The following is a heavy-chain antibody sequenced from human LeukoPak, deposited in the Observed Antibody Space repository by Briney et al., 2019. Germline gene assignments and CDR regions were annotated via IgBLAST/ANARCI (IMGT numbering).Heavy chain of an antibody. CDR3: ARDLVGSDDAFDI. CDR1: RYTFTGYY. CDR2: INPDSGGT. D-gene: IGHD3-10*01. V-gene: IGHV1-2*02. Sequence: ASVKVSCKASRYTFTGYYMHWVRQAPGQGLEWMGWINPDSGGTKYAQKFQGRVTMTRDTSISTAYMELSSLRSDDTAVYYCARDLVGSDDAFDIWGQGTMVTVSS. J-gene: IGHJ3*02.